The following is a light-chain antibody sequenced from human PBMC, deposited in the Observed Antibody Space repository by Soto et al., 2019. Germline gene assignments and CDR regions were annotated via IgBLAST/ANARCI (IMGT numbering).Light chain of an antibody. CDR3: QSYDSSLSAWKV. Sequence: QSVLKQPPSVSGAPGQRVSISCTGTNTNIGAGYDVNWYQLLPGTAPKLLIYANINRPSGVPDRFSGSKSGASAFLVITGLQAEDEADYYCQSYDSSLSAWKVFGGGTKLTVL. CDR2: ANI. J-gene: IGLJ3*02. CDR1: NTNIGAGYD. V-gene: IGLV1-40*01.